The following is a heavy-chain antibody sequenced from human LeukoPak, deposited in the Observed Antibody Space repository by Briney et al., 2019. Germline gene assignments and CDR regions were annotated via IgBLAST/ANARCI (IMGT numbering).Heavy chain of an antibody. V-gene: IGHV3-9*01. CDR2: ISWNSGSI. D-gene: IGHD3-22*01. CDR3: AKDNYYDSSGTGFDY. Sequence: PGGSLRLSCAASGFTFDDYAMHWVRHAPGKGLEWVSGISWNSGSIGYADSVKGRFTISRDNAKNSLYLQMNSLRAEDTALYYCAKDNYYDSSGTGFDYWGQGTLVTVSS. CDR1: GFTFDDYA. J-gene: IGHJ4*02.